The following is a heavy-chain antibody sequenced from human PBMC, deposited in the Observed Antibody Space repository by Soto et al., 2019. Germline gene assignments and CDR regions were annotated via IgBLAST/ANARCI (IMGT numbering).Heavy chain of an antibody. D-gene: IGHD6-13*01. CDR3: ARIPEVSSWPYYGMDV. Sequence: ASVKVSCKASGYTFTGYYMHWVRQAPGQGLEWMGWINPNSGGTNYAQKFQGRVTMTRDTSISTAYKELSRLRSDDTAVYYCARIPEVSSWPYYGMDVWGQGTTVTVSS. J-gene: IGHJ6*02. V-gene: IGHV1-2*02. CDR1: GYTFTGYY. CDR2: INPNSGGT.